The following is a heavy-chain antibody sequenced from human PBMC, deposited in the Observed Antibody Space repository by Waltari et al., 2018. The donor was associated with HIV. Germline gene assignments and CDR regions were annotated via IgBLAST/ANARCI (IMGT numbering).Heavy chain of an antibody. Sequence: EVQLVESGGGLVQPEESLRLSCAASGFVFSSYSMNWVRQAPGESREWIYFISSSGSTIDYSDFVKGRFTVSRDNAENSLYLQMNSLRDEDTAVYYCVRDPKTSWGELDYWGQGTLVAVSS. CDR2: ISSSGSTI. CDR3: VRDPKTSWGELDY. D-gene: IGHD3-16*01. J-gene: IGHJ4*02. V-gene: IGHV3-48*02. CDR1: GFVFSSYS.